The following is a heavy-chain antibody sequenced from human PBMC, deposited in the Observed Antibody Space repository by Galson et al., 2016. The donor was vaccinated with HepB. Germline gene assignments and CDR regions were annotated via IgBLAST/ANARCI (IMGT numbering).Heavy chain of an antibody. J-gene: IGHJ4*02. V-gene: IGHV3-7*01. CDR1: TFTFRNYW. CDR3: AESRG. CDR2: IKPDGSEK. D-gene: IGHD3-10*01. Sequence: SLRLSCADSTFTFRNYWMTWVRQAPGKGLEWVANIKPDGSEKYYVDSVKGRFTISRDNAKNSLYLQMNRLRVEDTAVYYCAESRGWGQGTLVTVSS.